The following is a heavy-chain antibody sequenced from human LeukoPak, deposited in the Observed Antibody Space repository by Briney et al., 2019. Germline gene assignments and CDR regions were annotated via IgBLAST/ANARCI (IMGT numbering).Heavy chain of an antibody. CDR2: IKSKTDGGTT. D-gene: IGHD3-10*01. CDR1: GFTFSNAW. J-gene: IGHJ4*02. Sequence: GGSLRLSCAASGFTFSNAWMSWVRQAPGKGLEWVGRIKSKTDGGTTDYAAPVKGRFTISRDDSKNTLYLQMNSLKTEDTAVYYCTTEYYYGSGSIDYWGQGTLVTVSS. V-gene: IGHV3-15*01. CDR3: TTEYYYGSGSIDY.